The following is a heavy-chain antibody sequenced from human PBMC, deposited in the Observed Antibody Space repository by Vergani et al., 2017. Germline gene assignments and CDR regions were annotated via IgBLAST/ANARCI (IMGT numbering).Heavy chain of an antibody. Sequence: QVHLVESGGGVVQRGGSLRLSCAPSGFTLSNYDMQWIRQGPGKGLEFVAFIQFDGSNQYYADSVKGRFTLSRDFSKNTLYLQMNSLRTDDTATYYCAKHFRGWGIDYWGQGTQVIVSS. CDR2: IQFDGSNQ. D-gene: IGHD3-16*01. J-gene: IGHJ4*02. CDR1: GFTLSNYD. V-gene: IGHV3-30*02. CDR3: AKHFRGWGIDY.